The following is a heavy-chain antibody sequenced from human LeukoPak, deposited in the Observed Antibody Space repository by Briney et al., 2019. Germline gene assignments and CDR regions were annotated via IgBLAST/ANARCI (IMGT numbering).Heavy chain of an antibody. V-gene: IGHV3-7*03. J-gene: IGHJ4*02. CDR2: ISEDGSEK. Sequence: PGGSLRLSCAASGFTFHTYWMSWVRQAPGKGLEWVGSISEDGSEKYYVGSVKGRFTISRDNARKSVLLHMSSLRAEDTAVYYCARAGGCTAARWPTTPGFDDWGQGTLVAVSS. CDR3: ARAGGCTAARWPTTPGFDD. D-gene: IGHD2-8*02. CDR1: GFTFHTYW.